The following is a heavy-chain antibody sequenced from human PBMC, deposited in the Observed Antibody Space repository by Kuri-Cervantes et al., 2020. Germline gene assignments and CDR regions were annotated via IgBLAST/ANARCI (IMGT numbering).Heavy chain of an antibody. CDR3: AKGSSTSRPYCFDH. J-gene: IGHJ4*02. Sequence: GESLKISCAASGFTFSSYEMNWVRQAPGKGLEWVSYISSSGSTIYYADSVKGRFTISRDNAKNSLYLQMNSLRAEDTAVYYCAKGSSTSRPYCFDHWGQGTLVTVSS. CDR2: ISSSGSTI. D-gene: IGHD1-26*01. V-gene: IGHV3-48*03. CDR1: GFTFSSYE.